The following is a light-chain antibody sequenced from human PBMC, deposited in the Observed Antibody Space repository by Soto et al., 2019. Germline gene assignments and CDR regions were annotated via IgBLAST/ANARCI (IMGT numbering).Light chain of an antibody. Sequence: QSALTQPASVCGSPGQSITISCAGTSGDVGAYNFVSWYQQHPGKAPKLMLYDVSKRPSGVSERFSASKSGNTASLTISGLQAEDEADYYCSSYTSSRTLYVFGTGTKVTVL. CDR2: DVS. V-gene: IGLV2-14*01. CDR1: SGDVGAYNF. J-gene: IGLJ1*01. CDR3: SSYTSSRTLYV.